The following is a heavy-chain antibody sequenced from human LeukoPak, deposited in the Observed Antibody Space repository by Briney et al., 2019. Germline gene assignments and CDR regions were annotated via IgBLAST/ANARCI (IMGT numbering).Heavy chain of an antibody. CDR1: GGSISSGGYS. CDR2: IYHSGST. Sequence: PSQTLSLTCAVSGGSISSGGYSWSWIRQPPGKGLEWIGYIYHSGSTYYNPSLKSRVTISVDRSKNQFSLKLSSVTAADTAVYYCARAGGSYDYWGQGTLVTVSS. CDR3: ARAGGSYDY. V-gene: IGHV4-30-2*01. J-gene: IGHJ4*02. D-gene: IGHD1-26*01.